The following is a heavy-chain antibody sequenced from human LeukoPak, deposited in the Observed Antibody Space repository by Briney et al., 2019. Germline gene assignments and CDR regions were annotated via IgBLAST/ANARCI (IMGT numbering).Heavy chain of an antibody. Sequence: QAGGSLRLSCAASGFTFSSYAMHWVRQAPGKGLEWVSGISWNSGSIGYADSVKGRFTISRDNAKNSLYLQMNSLRAEDTALYYCAKDSSSWYYYYGMDVWGQGTTVTVSS. J-gene: IGHJ6*02. CDR1: GFTFSSYA. D-gene: IGHD6-13*01. CDR3: AKDSSSWYYYYGMDV. V-gene: IGHV3-9*01. CDR2: ISWNSGSI.